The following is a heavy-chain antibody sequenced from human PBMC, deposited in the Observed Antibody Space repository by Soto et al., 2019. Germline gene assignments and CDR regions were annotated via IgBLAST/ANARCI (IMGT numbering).Heavy chain of an antibody. Sequence: SVKVSCKASGGTFSSYAISWVRQAPGQGLEWMGGIIPIFGTANYAQKFQGRVTITADESTSTAYMELSSLRSEDTAVYYCARLYVDIVATTDYYYYGMDVWGQGTTVTVSS. J-gene: IGHJ6*02. CDR3: ARLYVDIVATTDYYYYGMDV. CDR1: GGTFSSYA. CDR2: IIPIFGTA. V-gene: IGHV1-69*13. D-gene: IGHD5-12*01.